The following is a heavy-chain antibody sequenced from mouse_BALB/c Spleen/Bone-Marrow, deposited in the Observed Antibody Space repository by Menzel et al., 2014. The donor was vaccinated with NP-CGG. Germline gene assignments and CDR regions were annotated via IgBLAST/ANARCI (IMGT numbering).Heavy chain of an antibody. Sequence: QVQLQQSGAELVRPGASVKLSCRASGYTFTSYWINWVKQRPGQGLEWTGNIYPSDSYTNYNDRFKDKASLTVDKSSGTAYMQLSSPTPESSAVYYCSRYGNSHYYAMDYWGQGTSVTVSS. V-gene: IGHV1-69*02. CDR3: SRYGNSHYYAMDY. J-gene: IGHJ4*01. D-gene: IGHD1-1*01. CDR2: IYPSDSYT. CDR1: GYTFTSYW.